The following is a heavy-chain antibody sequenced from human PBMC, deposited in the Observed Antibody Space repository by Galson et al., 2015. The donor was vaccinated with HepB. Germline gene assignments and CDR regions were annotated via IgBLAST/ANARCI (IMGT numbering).Heavy chain of an antibody. CDR1: GFTLSSYW. CDR2: HHSDGTGT. D-gene: IGHD5-12*01. Sequence: SLRLSCAASGFTLSSYWMHWVRQAPGKGLVWVSRHHSDGTGTTYGDSMKGRFAISRDNAKATLYLQMNSLRAEDTAVYYCARGGKDYSLDHWGQGTLVTVSS. J-gene: IGHJ4*02. V-gene: IGHV3-74*01. CDR3: ARGGKDYSLDH.